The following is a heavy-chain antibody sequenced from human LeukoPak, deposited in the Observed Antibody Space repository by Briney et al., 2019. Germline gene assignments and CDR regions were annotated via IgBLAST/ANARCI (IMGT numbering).Heavy chain of an antibody. CDR1: GFTFSSNW. Sequence: GGSLRVSCAASGFTFSSNWMGWVGKGPGKGLEWVANIKQEGSKRYYVDSVKGRLTISRANPKASPNLKVDSLRAEAPAVYSCARDQQPSLGLDYWGQGTLVTASS. V-gene: IGHV3-7*01. CDR2: IKQEGSKR. J-gene: IGHJ4*02. D-gene: IGHD6-13*01. CDR3: ARDQQPSLGLDY.